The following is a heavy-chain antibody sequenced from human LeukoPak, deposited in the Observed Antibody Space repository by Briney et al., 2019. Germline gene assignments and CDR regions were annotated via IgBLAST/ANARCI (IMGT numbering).Heavy chain of an antibody. V-gene: IGHV3-21*01. CDR2: ISSSSSYI. CDR3: ARGSRRLADFHY. J-gene: IGHJ4*02. CDR1: GFTFSSYS. Sequence: GGSLRLSCAASGFTFSSYSMNWVRQAPGKGLEWVSSISSSSSYIYYADSVKGRFTISRDNAKNSLYLQMNSLRAEDTAVYYCARGSRRLADFHYWGQGTLVTVSS. D-gene: IGHD6-19*01.